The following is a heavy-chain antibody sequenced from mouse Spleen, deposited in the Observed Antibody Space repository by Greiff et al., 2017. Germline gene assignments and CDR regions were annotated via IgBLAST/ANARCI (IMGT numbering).Heavy chain of an antibody. D-gene: IGHD1-2*01. Sequence: VQLQQPGAELVKPGASVKLSCKASGYTFTSYWMQWVKQRPGQGLEWIGEIDPSDSYTNYNQKFKGKATLTVDTSSSTAYMQLSSLTSEDSAVYYCARLITTAPFDYWGQGTTLTVSS. V-gene: IGHV1-50*01. J-gene: IGHJ2*01. CDR2: IDPSDSYT. CDR1: GYTFTSYW. CDR3: ARLITTAPFDY.